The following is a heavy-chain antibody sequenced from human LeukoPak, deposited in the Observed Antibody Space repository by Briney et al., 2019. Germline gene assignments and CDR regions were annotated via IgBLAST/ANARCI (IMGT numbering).Heavy chain of an antibody. CDR1: GLTLSDYY. CDR2: ISGSGSII. Sequence: GGSLRLSCAASGLTLSDYYMGWIRQAPGKGLEWVSYISGSGSIISYADSVKGRFTISRDNAKKSLYLQMNSLRAEDTAVYYCARGSYSSGWYYFDYWGQGTLVTVSS. CDR3: ARGSYSSGWYYFDY. V-gene: IGHV3-11*04. D-gene: IGHD6-19*01. J-gene: IGHJ4*02.